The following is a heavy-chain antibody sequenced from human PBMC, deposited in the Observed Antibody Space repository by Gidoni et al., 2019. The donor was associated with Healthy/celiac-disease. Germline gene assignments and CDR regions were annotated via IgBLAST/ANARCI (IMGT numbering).Heavy chain of an antibody. CDR2: SSGSGGST. Sequence: EVQLLESGGGLVQPGGSLRLSCASSGFPFSSYARSWVRQAPGQGLGWVSASSGSGGSTYYADSVKGRFTISRDNSKNTLYLQMNSLRAEDTAVYYCAKGPPGCSSTSCYADAFDIWGQGTMVTVSS. D-gene: IGHD2-2*01. CDR3: AKGPPGCSSTSCYADAFDI. J-gene: IGHJ3*02. CDR1: GFPFSSYA. V-gene: IGHV3-23*01.